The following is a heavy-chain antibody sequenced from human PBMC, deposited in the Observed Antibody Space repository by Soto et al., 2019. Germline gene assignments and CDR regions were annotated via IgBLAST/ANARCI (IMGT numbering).Heavy chain of an antibody. CDR2: INHSGST. D-gene: IGHD2-21*02. CDR1: GGSFSGYY. J-gene: IGHJ6*02. CDR3: ARKSDTDYYYYGMDV. Sequence: SETLSLTCAVYGGSFSGYYWSWIRQPPGKGLEWIGEINHSGSTIYNPSLKSRVTISVDTSKNRFSLKLRSVTAADTAVYYCARKSDTDYYYYGMDVWGQGTTVTVSS. V-gene: IGHV4-34*01.